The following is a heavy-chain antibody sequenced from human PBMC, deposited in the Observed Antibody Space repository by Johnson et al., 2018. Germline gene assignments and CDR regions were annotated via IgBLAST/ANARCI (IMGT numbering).Heavy chain of an antibody. D-gene: IGHD7-27*01. Sequence: VQLQESGGGLVQPGGSLRLSCAASGFTLSSYWMHWVRQAPGKGLVWVSRISSDGSSTSYADSVKGRFTISRDNAKNTLYLQMNSLGVEDTAVEYCATGDSHACDVWGQGTMVSVSS. CDR1: GFTLSSYW. CDR3: ATGDSHACDV. V-gene: IGHV3-74*01. J-gene: IGHJ3*01. CDR2: ISSDGSST.